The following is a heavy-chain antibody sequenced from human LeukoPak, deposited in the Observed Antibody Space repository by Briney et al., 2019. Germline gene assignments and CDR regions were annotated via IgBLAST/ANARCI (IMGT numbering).Heavy chain of an antibody. CDR3: ASRLTGDDLADAFDI. V-gene: IGHV1-2*02. Sequence: ASVKVSCKASGYTFTGYYMHWVRQAPGQGLEWMGWINPNSGGTGYAQKFQGRVTMTRNTSISTAYMELSSLRSEDTAVYYCASRLTGDDLADAFDIWGQGTMVTVSS. J-gene: IGHJ3*02. D-gene: IGHD7-27*01. CDR2: INPNSGGT. CDR1: GYTFTGYY.